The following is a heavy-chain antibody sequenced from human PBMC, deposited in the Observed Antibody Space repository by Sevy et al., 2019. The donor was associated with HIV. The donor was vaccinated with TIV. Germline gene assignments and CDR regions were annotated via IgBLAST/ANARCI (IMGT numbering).Heavy chain of an antibody. CDR1: GFTFSSYA. D-gene: IGHD1-1*01. Sequence: GGSLRLSCAASGFTFSSYAMSWVRQAPGKGLEWVSGISGSGGSTYYADSVKGRFTISRDNSKNTLYLQMNSLRAEDTAVYYCAKERGVPWGAYYFDSWGQGTLVTVSS. CDR3: AKERGVPWGAYYFDS. J-gene: IGHJ4*02. V-gene: IGHV3-23*01. CDR2: ISGSGGST.